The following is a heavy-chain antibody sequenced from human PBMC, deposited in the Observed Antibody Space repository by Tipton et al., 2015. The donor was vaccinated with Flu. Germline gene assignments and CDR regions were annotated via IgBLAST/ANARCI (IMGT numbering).Heavy chain of an antibody. Sequence: TLSLTCTVSGPSITSGSYFWSWIRQPAGKDLEWIGRIYTSGSTNYNPSLESRVTISMDTSKNQFSLKLSSVTAADTAMYYCARGWAYTSGWYRYYFDSWGQGTLVTVSS. J-gene: IGHJ4*02. CDR1: GPSITSGSYF. CDR3: ARGWAYTSGWYRYYFDS. V-gene: IGHV4-61*02. CDR2: IYTSGST. D-gene: IGHD6-19*01.